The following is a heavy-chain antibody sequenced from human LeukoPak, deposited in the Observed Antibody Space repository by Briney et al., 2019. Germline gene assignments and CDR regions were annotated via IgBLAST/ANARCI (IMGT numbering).Heavy chain of an antibody. CDR1: GFTFSTYG. CDR2: ISYDESNK. V-gene: IGHV3-30*03. D-gene: IGHD2-2*01. Sequence: GGSLRLSCAASGFTFSTYGMHWVRQAPGKGLEWVAVISYDESNKYYADSVKGRFTISRDNSKNTLYLQMTSPRAEDTAVYYCARQAWPQQYCSRTSCYNWFDPWGQGTPVTVSS. J-gene: IGHJ5*02. CDR3: ARQAWPQQYCSRTSCYNWFDP.